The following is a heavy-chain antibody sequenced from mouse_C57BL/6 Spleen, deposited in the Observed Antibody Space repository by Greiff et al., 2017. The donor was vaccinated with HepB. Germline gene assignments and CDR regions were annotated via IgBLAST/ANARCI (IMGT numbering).Heavy chain of an antibody. CDR2: ISSGGDYI. D-gene: IGHD1-1*01. V-gene: IGHV5-9-1*02. J-gene: IGHJ1*03. CDR1: GFTFSSYA. CDR3: TRSYYGSSPHWYFDV. Sequence: EVMLVESGEGLVKPGGSLKLSCAASGFTFSSYAMSWVRQTPEKRLEWVAYISSGGDYIYYADTVKGRFTISRDNARNTLYLQMSSLKSEDTAMYYCTRSYYGSSPHWYFDVWGTGTTVTVSS.